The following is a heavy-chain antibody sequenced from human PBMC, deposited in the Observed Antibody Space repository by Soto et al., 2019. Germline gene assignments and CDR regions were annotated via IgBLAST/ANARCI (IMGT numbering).Heavy chain of an antibody. Sequence: PSETLSLTCSVSGASIGSGDDYWTWIRQSPGKGLEWIGYISDSGSTFYNPSLRSRLTIALDTSKNHFSLKLNSVTAADTAVYYCAKYHPPEFDPRGQGIPVTVCS. J-gene: IGHJ5*02. V-gene: IGHV4-30-4*08. CDR3: AKYHPPEFDP. CDR2: ISDSGST. CDR1: GASIGSGDDY. D-gene: IGHD2-2*01.